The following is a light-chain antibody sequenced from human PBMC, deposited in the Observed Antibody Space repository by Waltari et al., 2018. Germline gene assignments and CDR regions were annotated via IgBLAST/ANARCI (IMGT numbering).Light chain of an antibody. J-gene: IGKJ1*01. V-gene: IGKV3-15*01. CDR1: QSVSSN. CDR2: DAS. Sequence: EIVMTQSPATLSVSPGERVTLSCRASQSVSSNLAWYQQKAGQAPRLLIYDASSRATGIPARFSGSGSGTEFTLTISSMQSEDFAVYYCQQSNNWPPWTFGQGTKVEI. CDR3: QQSNNWPPWT.